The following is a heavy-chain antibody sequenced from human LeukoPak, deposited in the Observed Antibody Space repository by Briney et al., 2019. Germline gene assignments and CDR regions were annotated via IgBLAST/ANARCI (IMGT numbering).Heavy chain of an antibody. D-gene: IGHD6-19*01. J-gene: IGHJ4*02. CDR1: GGSISSGSYY. CDR3: ARDRSVADTSLGY. Sequence: SETLSLTCTVYGGSISSGSYYWSWIRQPAGKGLEWIGRIYTSGSTNYNPSLKSRVTISADTSKNQFSLKLSSVTAADTAVYYCARDRSVADTSLGYWGQGTLVTVSS. V-gene: IGHV4-61*02. CDR2: IYTSGST.